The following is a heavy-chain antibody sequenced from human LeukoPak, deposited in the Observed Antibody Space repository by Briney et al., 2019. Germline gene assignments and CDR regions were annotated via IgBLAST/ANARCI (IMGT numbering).Heavy chain of an antibody. V-gene: IGHV1-69*13. J-gene: IGHJ4*02. CDR3: ARDNSPSMVGEKLDY. D-gene: IGHD2-8*01. CDR2: IIPIFGTA. Sequence: SVKVSCKASGGTFSSYAISWVRQAPGQGLEWMGGIIPIFGTANYAQKFQGRVTITADESTSTAYMELSSLRSEDTAVYYCARDNSPSMVGEKLDYWGQGTLVTVSS. CDR1: GGTFSSYA.